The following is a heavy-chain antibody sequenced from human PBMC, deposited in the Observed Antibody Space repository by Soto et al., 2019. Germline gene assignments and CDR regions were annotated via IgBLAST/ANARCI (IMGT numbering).Heavy chain of an antibody. Sequence: QVQLQESGPGLVKPSETLSLTCTVSGGSVSSGSYYWSWIRQPPGKGLEWIGYIYYSGSTNYNPSLKSRVTISVDTSKNQFSLKLSSVTAADTAVYYCAVSGHDSRLLPDYWGQGTLVTVSS. V-gene: IGHV4-61*01. CDR3: AVSGHDSRLLPDY. J-gene: IGHJ4*02. CDR1: GGSVSSGSYY. D-gene: IGHD5-12*01. CDR2: IYYSGST.